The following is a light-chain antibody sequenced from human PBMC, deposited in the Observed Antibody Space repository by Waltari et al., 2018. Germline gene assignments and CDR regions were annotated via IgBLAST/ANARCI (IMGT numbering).Light chain of an antibody. Sequence: NFMLTQPHSVSESPGKTVSISCTRSSGSIARNYVQWYQQRPGSAPTIVIYEDDQRPSGVPDRFSGSIDSSSNSACLTISGLKTEDEADYYCQSYDAYVVFGGGTRLTVL. V-gene: IGLV6-57*03. J-gene: IGLJ2*01. CDR2: EDD. CDR1: SGSIARNY. CDR3: QSYDAYVV.